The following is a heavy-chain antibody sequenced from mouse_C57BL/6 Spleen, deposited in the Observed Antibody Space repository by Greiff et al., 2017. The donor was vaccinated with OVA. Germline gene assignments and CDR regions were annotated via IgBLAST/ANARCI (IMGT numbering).Heavy chain of an antibody. D-gene: IGHD2-12*01. Sequence: VQLQQPGAELVKPGASVKLSCKASGYTFTSYWMQWVKQRPGQGLEWIGEIDPSDSYTNYNQKFKGKATLTVDTSSSTAYMQLSSLTSEDSAVYYCATDTRGKYYYAMDYWGQGTSVTVSS. CDR1: GYTFTSYW. J-gene: IGHJ4*01. CDR2: IDPSDSYT. CDR3: ATDTRGKYYYAMDY. V-gene: IGHV1-50*01.